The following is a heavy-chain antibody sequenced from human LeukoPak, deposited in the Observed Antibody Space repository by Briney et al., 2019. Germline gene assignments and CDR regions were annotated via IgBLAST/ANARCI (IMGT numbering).Heavy chain of an antibody. CDR2: ITSKRDGGTT. CDR1: GFTFSNGW. Sequence: GGSLRLSCAVSGFTFSNGWMSWVRQAPGKGLEWFGRITSKRDGGTTDYAAPVNGRFTISRDDSKNTLYLQTNSLKTEDTAVYYCTTEYYYDSSGLFDYWGQGTLVTVSS. D-gene: IGHD3-22*01. J-gene: IGHJ4*02. V-gene: IGHV3-15*01. CDR3: TTEYYYDSSGLFDY.